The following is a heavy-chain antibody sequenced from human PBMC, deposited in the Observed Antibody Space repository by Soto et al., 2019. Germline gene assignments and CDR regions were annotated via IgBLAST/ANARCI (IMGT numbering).Heavy chain of an antibody. CDR3: ARDPIGGGAPYYCDY. CDR1: GYTFTDFY. V-gene: IGHV1-2*02. CDR2: INPYTGGT. D-gene: IGHD3-16*01. Sequence: QVQLVQSGAEVKKPGASVKVSCKASGYTFTDFYMHWVRQAPGRGLEWLGWINPYTGGTNYAQKFQDRVTMTRDTSISTAYLDLSRLTSDDTAVYYCARDPIGGGAPYYCDYWGQGTLVTASS. J-gene: IGHJ4*02.